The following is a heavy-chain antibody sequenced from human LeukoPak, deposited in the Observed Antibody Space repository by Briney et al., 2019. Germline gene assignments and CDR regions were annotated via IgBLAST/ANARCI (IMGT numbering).Heavy chain of an antibody. CDR1: GFTFSSYA. V-gene: IGHV3-23*01. J-gene: IGHJ4*02. CDR2: ISGTGSSS. Sequence: GGSLTLSCAASGFTFSSYAMSWVRQAPGKGLEWFSAISGTGSSSSSAGSVKGRLTISSDNSNNTHYLQMNTLRCEDTAIYYCAKSPYGLGTYAIAGDYWGQGNPGHRLL. CDR3: AKSPYGLGTYAIAGDY. D-gene: IGHD3-10*01.